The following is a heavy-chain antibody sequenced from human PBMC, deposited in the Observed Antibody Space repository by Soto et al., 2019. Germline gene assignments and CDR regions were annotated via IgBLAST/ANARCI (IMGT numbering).Heavy chain of an antibody. V-gene: IGHV1-18*01. J-gene: IGHJ6*03. Sequence: VASVKVSCKASGYTFTSYGISWVRQAPGQGLEWMGWISAYNGNTNYAQKLQGRVTMTTDTSTSTAYMELRSLRSDDTAVYYCARTCDGTSCYYYYMDVWGKGTTVTVSS. CDR3: ARTCDGTSCYYYYMDV. D-gene: IGHD2-2*01. CDR2: ISAYNGNT. CDR1: GYTFTSYG.